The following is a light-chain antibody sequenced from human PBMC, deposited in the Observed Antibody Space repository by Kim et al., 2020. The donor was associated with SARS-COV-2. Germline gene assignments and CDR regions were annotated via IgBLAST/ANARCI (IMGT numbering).Light chain of an antibody. Sequence: RVTISCTGSTSNIGAGYDVHWYQQLPGTAPKLLTHGNSNRPSGVPDRFSGSKSGTSASLAITGLQAEDEADYYCQSYDSSLRGSVFGGGTQLTVL. CDR3: QSYDSSLRGSV. CDR2: GNS. CDR1: TSNIGAGYD. V-gene: IGLV1-40*01. J-gene: IGLJ3*02.